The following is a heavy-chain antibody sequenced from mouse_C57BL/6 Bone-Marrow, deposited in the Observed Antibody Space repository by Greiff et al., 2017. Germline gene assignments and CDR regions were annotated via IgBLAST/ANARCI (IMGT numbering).Heavy chain of an antibody. Sequence: QVQLQQSGAELARPGASVTLSCKASGYTFTSYGISWVKQRTGQGLEWIGEIYPRSGNTYYNEKFKGKATLTADKSSSTAYMELRSLTSEDSAVYFCAATVVADFDVWGTGTTVTVSS. D-gene: IGHD1-1*01. CDR2: IYPRSGNT. CDR1: GYTFTSYG. J-gene: IGHJ1*03. CDR3: AATVVADFDV. V-gene: IGHV1-81*01.